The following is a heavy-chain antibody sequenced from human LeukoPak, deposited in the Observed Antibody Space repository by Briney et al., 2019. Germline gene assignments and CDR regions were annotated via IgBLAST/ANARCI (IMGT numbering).Heavy chain of an antibody. J-gene: IGHJ6*03. CDR1: GGSISDNY. D-gene: IGHD2-8*01. V-gene: IGHV4-59*01. CDR2: MDYGGST. CDR3: AREVMVYTIPLNYYYLDV. Sequence: PSETLSLTCTVSGGSISDNYWSWIRQSPGKRLEWIGCMDYGGSTNYNPSLESRVTISVDTSKNQLSLKLTSVTAADTAVYYCAREVMVYTIPLNYYYLDVWGRGTTVTVSS.